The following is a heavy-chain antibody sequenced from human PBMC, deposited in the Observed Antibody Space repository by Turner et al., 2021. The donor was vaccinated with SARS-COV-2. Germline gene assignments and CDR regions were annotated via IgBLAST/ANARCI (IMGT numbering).Heavy chain of an antibody. Sequence: QVQLVQSGAEVKKPGASVKVSCKVSGYTITELSMHWVRQAPGKGLEWMGGFDPEDAKTIYAQKFQGRVTMTEDTSTDTAYMEVSSLRSEDTAVYYCATATVIYGDYENYYYYYGMDVWGQGTTVTVSS. J-gene: IGHJ6*02. V-gene: IGHV1-24*01. CDR3: ATATVIYGDYENYYYYYGMDV. CDR1: GYTITELS. CDR2: FDPEDAKT. D-gene: IGHD4-17*01.